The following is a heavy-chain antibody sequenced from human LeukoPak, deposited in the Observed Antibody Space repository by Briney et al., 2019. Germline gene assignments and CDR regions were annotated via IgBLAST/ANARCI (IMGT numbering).Heavy chain of an antibody. CDR3: ATTHEAYCSSTSCYGYFDY. V-gene: IGHV3-23*01. Sequence: GGSLRLSCAASGFTFSSYAMSWVRQAPGKGLEWVSAISGSGGSTYYADSVKGRFTISRDNSKNTLYLQMNSLRAEDTAVYYCATTHEAYCSSTSCYGYFDYWGQGTLVTVSS. CDR2: ISGSGGST. CDR1: GFTFSSYA. D-gene: IGHD2-2*01. J-gene: IGHJ4*02.